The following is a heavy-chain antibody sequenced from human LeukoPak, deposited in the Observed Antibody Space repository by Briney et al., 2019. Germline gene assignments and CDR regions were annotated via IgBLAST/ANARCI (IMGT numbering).Heavy chain of an antibody. D-gene: IGHD1-26*01. J-gene: IGHJ4*02. CDR1: GFTFSSYA. CDR3: AKTGRGTTTFHYFDY. Sequence: GGSLRLSCSASGFTFSSYAMTWVRQAPGKGLEWGSFVSGSGGSTYHADSVKGRFTICKDNSKNTLYLQMNSLRAEDTAVYYCAKTGRGTTTFHYFDYWGQGTLVTVSS. CDR2: VSGSGGST. V-gene: IGHV3-23*01.